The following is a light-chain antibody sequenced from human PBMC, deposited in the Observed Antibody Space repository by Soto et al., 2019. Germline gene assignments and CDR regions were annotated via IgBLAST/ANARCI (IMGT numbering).Light chain of an antibody. CDR1: RSVSSN. Sequence: EIVMTQSPANLSVSPGERATLSCRASRSVSSNLAWYQQKPGQAPRLLMYGASSRAIGIPSRFSGSGSGTEFPLTISSLQSEDFAVYYCQLYNKWPPYTFGQGTKLEIK. J-gene: IGKJ2*01. CDR2: GAS. CDR3: QLYNKWPPYT. V-gene: IGKV3-15*01.